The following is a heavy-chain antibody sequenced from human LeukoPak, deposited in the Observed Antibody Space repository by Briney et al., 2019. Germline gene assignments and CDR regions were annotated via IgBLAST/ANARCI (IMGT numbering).Heavy chain of an antibody. J-gene: IGHJ4*02. Sequence: GRSLRLSCAASGFTYDDHVMHWVRQPPGKGREGVSGISWSSGIIGYADSVKGRFTISRDNAKNSLYLQMNSLRAEDTAVYYCARQGGYGDFDYWGQGTLVTVSS. V-gene: IGHV3-9*01. CDR1: GFTYDDHV. D-gene: IGHD5-12*01. CDR2: ISWSSGII. CDR3: ARQGGYGDFDY.